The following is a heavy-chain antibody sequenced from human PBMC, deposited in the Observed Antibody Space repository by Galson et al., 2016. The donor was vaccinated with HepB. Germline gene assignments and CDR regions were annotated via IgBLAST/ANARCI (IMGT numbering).Heavy chain of an antibody. J-gene: IGHJ4*02. Sequence: SLRLSCAASGFSLRNYWMHWVRQAPGKGLVWVAHINSDGTSVNYAASEKSRFIISRDNAKNGLYLQMSGLRVEDTAVYYCTRSGRDPIFEHWGQGILVTVSS. CDR3: TRSGRDPIFEH. V-gene: IGHV3-74*01. CDR1: GFSLRNYW. CDR2: INSDGTSV. D-gene: IGHD3-10*01.